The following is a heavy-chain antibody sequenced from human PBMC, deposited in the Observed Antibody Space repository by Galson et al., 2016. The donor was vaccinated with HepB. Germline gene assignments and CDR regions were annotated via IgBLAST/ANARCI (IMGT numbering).Heavy chain of an antibody. Sequence: SVKVSCKASGFTFTSSAVQWVRQARGQGLEWIGWILVGAGNTNYAQSFQGRVNITRDKAASTAYMELSGLTSEDTAVYYCAAEGGSYHYGLDVWGQGITVTVS. CDR1: GFTFTSSA. D-gene: IGHD3-16*01. J-gene: IGHJ6*02. V-gene: IGHV1-58*01. CDR2: ILVGAGNT. CDR3: AAEGGSYHYGLDV.